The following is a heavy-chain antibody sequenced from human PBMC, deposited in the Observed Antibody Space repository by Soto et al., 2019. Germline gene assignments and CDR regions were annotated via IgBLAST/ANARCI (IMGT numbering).Heavy chain of an antibody. J-gene: IGHJ4*02. CDR3: ARTYCSSTSCYIFDY. CDR1: GDCISSYY. V-gene: IGHV4-59*01. Sequence: SETLSHNCSVSGDCISSYYWSWIRQPPGKGLEWTGYIYYSGSTNYNPSLKSRVTISVDTSKNQFSLKLSSVTAADTAVYYCARTYCSSTSCYIFDYWGQGTLVTVSS. CDR2: IYYSGST. D-gene: IGHD2-2*01.